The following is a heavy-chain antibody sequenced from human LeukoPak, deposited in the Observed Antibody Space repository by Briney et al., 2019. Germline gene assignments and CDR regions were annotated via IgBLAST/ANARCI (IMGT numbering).Heavy chain of an antibody. D-gene: IGHD4-17*01. CDR2: ISSSSNTI. V-gene: IGHV3-48*02. CDR3: ARAVTTVTRGGVVFDY. CDR1: GFTFSSYS. Sequence: PGGSLRLSCAASGFTFSSYSMSWVRQSPGKGLEWVSYISSSSNTIYYADSVKGRFTISRDNAKNSLYLQMNSLRDEDTAVYYCARAVTTVTRGGVVFDYWGQGTLVTVSS. J-gene: IGHJ4*02.